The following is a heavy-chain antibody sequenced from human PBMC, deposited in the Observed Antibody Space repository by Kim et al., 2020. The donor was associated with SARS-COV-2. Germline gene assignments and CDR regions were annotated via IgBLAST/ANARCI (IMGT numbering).Heavy chain of an antibody. J-gene: IGHJ6*02. Sequence: GGSLRLSCAASGFTFSSNAMSWVRQAPGKGLEWVSVIYSGGRSIYYADSVKGRFTISRDNSKNMLYLQMNSLRAEDTAVYYCAKDKWDGYYYHGMDVWGQGTTVTVSS. D-gene: IGHD1-26*01. CDR3: AKDKWDGYYYHGMDV. V-gene: IGHV3-23*03. CDR2: IYSGGRSI. CDR1: GFTFSSNA.